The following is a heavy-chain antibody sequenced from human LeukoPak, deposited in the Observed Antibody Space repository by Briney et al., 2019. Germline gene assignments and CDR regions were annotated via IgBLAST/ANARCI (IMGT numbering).Heavy chain of an antibody. V-gene: IGHV3-64*01. J-gene: IGHJ4*02. CDR1: GFTFSSYA. CDR2: ISDNGGST. Sequence: GGSLRLSCAASGFTFSSYAMHWVRQAPGKGLEYVSTISDNGGSTFYANSVKGRFTISRDNSKNTPYLQMGSLRPEDMAVYYCARALIAARPDSLFDYWGQGTLVTVSS. D-gene: IGHD6-6*01. CDR3: ARALIAARPDSLFDY.